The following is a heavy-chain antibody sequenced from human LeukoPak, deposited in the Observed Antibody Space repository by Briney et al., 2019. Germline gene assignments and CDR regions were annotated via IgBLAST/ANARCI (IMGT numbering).Heavy chain of an antibody. CDR3: ARAGPRDGYNYPPFDY. CDR2: IYYSGGT. Sequence: SETLSLTCTVSGGSISSYYWSWIRQPPGKGLEWIGYIYYSGGTNYNPSLKSRVTISVDTSKNQFSLKLSSVTAADTAVYYCARAGPRDGYNYPPFDYWGQGTLVTVSP. J-gene: IGHJ4*02. CDR1: GGSISSYY. D-gene: IGHD5-24*01. V-gene: IGHV4-59*01.